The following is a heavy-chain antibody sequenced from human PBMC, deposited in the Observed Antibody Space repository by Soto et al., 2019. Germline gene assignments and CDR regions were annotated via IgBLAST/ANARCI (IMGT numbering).Heavy chain of an antibody. CDR2: ISGSGGST. CDR1: GLTFSSYA. V-gene: IGHV3-23*01. J-gene: IGHJ4*02. Sequence: GGSLILSCAASGLTFSSYAMSWVRQAPGKGLEWVSAISGSGGSTYYADSVKGRFTISRDNSKNTLYLQMNSLKTEDTAVYYCTTEPYYYDSSGYYNWGQGTLVTVSS. CDR3: TTEPYYYDSSGYYN. D-gene: IGHD3-22*01.